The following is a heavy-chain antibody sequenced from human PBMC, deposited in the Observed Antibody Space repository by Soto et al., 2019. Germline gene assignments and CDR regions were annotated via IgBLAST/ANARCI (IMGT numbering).Heavy chain of an antibody. J-gene: IGHJ4*02. CDR2: INHSGST. V-gene: IGHV4-34*01. CDR1: GGSFSGYY. CDR3: ARVSRGYSGY. Sequence: SETLSLTCAVYGGSFSGYYWSWIRQPPGKGLEWIGEINHSGSTNYNPSLKSRVTISVDTSKNQFSLKLSSVTAADTAVYYCARVSRGYSGYWGQGTLVTVSS. D-gene: IGHD3-22*01.